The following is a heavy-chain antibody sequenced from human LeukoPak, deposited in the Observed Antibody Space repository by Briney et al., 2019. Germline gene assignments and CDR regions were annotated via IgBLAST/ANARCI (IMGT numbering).Heavy chain of an antibody. CDR3: ARGYCSDERCPVFPA. V-gene: IGHV4-59*02. Sequence: SATLSLTCSVSGGSVTSYYWNWVRQPPGKGLEWIGYISSSETTDYGPSFKSRVTMSLDTSKNQFSLNLSSVTAADTGVYYCARGYCSDERCPVFPAWGQGTLVTVPS. CDR1: GGSVTSYY. CDR2: ISSSETT. D-gene: IGHD2-15*01. J-gene: IGHJ5*02.